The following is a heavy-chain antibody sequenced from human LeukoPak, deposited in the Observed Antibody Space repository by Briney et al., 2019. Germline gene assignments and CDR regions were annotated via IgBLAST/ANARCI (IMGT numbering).Heavy chain of an antibody. CDR2: INPSGGST. V-gene: IGHV1-46*01. J-gene: IGHJ5*02. CDR1: GYTFTSYY. Sequence: ASVKVSCKASGYTFTSYYMHWVGQAPGQGLEWMGIINPSGGSTSYAQKFQGRVTMTRDMSTSTVYMELSSLRSEDTAVYYCARGGIVVVPAAKGGLDPWGQGTLVTVSS. CDR3: ARGGIVVVPAAKGGLDP. D-gene: IGHD2-2*01.